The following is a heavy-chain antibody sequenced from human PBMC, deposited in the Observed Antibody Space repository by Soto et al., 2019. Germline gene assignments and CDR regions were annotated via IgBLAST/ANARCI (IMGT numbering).Heavy chain of an antibody. CDR2: IRFDGSNI. CDR1: GIIFTGYG. CDR3: ARGGVGGTVFFGYFDY. Sequence: QVHLVESGGGVVQPGGSLRLSCAVPGIIFTGYGMHWVRQAPGKGLEWVAIIRFDGSNIHYADSVKGRFTISRDNSKNTLDLQMNSLRAEDTAVYYCARGGVGGTVFFGYFDYWGQGALVTVSS. J-gene: IGHJ4*02. D-gene: IGHD1-26*01. V-gene: IGHV3-30*02.